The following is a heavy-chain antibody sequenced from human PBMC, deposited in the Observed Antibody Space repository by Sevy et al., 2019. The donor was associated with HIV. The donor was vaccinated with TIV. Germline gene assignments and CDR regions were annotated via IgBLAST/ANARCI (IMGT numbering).Heavy chain of an antibody. CDR2: INESGIT. V-gene: IGHV4-34*01. CDR3: ARSPPVVVVPGAPSWFDP. J-gene: IGHJ5*02. CDR1: YGSFSGYY. Sequence: SETLSLTCAVHYGSFSGYYWYWIRQVPGKGLEWIGEINESGITYYNPSLKSRVTISVDTSKKQVSLKLKSVTAVDSAVYFCARSPPVVVVPGAPSWFDPWGQGTLVTVSS. D-gene: IGHD2-2*01.